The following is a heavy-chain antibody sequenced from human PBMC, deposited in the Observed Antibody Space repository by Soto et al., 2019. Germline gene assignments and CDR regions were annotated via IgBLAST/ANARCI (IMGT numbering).Heavy chain of an antibody. V-gene: IGHV3-11*05. CDR2: ISSSTTYT. CDR3: TRDFYYGSGTYFPD. Sequence: QVHLVESGGGLVKPGGSLRLSCAASGFTFSDYYMSWMRQAPGKGLEWISYISSSTTYTQYADSVKGRFTISRDNARNSLYLQINSLRAEDTAVYYCTRDFYYGSGTYFPDWGQGTLVTVSS. J-gene: IGHJ4*02. CDR1: GFTFSDYY. D-gene: IGHD3-10*01.